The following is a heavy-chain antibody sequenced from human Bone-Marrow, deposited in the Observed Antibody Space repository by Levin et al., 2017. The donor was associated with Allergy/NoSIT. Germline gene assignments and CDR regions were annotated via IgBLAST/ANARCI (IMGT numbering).Heavy chain of an antibody. CDR1: GGSISSGGYY. Sequence: SETLSLTCTVSGGSISSGGYYWSWIRQHPGKGLEWIGYIYYSGSTYYNPSLKSRVTISVDTSKNQFSLKLSSVTAADTAVYYCASGLLWFGEAIAPDYWGQGTLVTVSS. D-gene: IGHD3-10*01. V-gene: IGHV4-31*03. CDR2: IYYSGST. J-gene: IGHJ4*02. CDR3: ASGLLWFGEAIAPDY.